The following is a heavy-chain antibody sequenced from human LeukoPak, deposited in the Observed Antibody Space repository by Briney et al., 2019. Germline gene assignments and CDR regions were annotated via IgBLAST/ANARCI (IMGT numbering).Heavy chain of an antibody. V-gene: IGHV1-2*02. CDR3: ARGEARGPFDI. D-gene: IGHD3-16*01. J-gene: IGHJ3*02. Sequence: ASVKVSCKASGYTFTSYYMHWVRQAPGQGLEWMGIINPSGGSTNYAQKFQGRVTMTRDTSISTAYMELSRLRSDDTAVYYCARGEARGPFDIWGQGTMVTVSS. CDR2: INPSGGST. CDR1: GYTFTSYY.